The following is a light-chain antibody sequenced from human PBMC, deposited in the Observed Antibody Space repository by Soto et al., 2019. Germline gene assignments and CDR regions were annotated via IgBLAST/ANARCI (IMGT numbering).Light chain of an antibody. V-gene: IGLV2-11*01. CDR3: FSLSGGYTYL. CDR1: GNDVGAYNY. Sequence: QSVLTQPRSVSGSPGQSVTISCTGTGNDVGAYNYVSWYQQHPGRPPKLMIYDVARWPSGVPDRFSGSKSGNTASLTISGIPAEGEAAYFCFSLSGGYTYLFGTRKKLTVL. CDR2: DVA. J-gene: IGLJ1*01.